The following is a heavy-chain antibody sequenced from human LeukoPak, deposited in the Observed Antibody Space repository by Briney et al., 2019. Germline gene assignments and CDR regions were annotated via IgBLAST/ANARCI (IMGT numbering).Heavy chain of an antibody. Sequence: SESLSLTCAVSVDSISRSSYYCGWVRQPPGKGLEWNGSIYYSGSTYYNPSLKSRVTISVDTSKNQFSLKLSSVTAADTAVYYCARVDSSGSHAFDIWGQGTMVTVSS. J-gene: IGHJ3*02. D-gene: IGHD3-22*01. V-gene: IGHV4-39*07. CDR3: ARVDSSGSHAFDI. CDR2: IYYSGST. CDR1: VDSISRSSYY.